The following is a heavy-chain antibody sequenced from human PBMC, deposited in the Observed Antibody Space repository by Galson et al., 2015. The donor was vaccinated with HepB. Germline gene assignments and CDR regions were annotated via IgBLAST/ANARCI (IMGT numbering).Heavy chain of an antibody. CDR1: GFTFSSYA. CDR2: ISYDGSNK. D-gene: IGHD6-13*01. V-gene: IGHV3-30-3*01. CDR3: ARDRIAAAGTLAY. J-gene: IGHJ4*02. Sequence: SLRLSCAASGFTFSSYAMHWVRQAPGKGLEWVAVISYDGSNKYYADSVKGRFTISRDNSKNTLYLQMNSLRAEDTAVYYCARDRIAAAGTLAYWGQGTLVTVSS.